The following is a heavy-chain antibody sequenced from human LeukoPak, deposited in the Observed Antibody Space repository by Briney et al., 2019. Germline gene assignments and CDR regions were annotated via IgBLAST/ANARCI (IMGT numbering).Heavy chain of an antibody. CDR1: GFTFSSYA. CDR3: AKDRFRPTIFGVGSWFDP. CDR2: ISGSGGST. D-gene: IGHD3-3*01. V-gene: IGHV3-23*01. J-gene: IGHJ5*02. Sequence: GSLRLSCAASGFTFSSYAMSWVRQAPGKGLEWVSAISGSGGSTYYADSVKGRFTISRDNSKNTLYLQMNSLRAEDTAVYYCAKDRFRPTIFGVGSWFDPWGQGTLVTVSS.